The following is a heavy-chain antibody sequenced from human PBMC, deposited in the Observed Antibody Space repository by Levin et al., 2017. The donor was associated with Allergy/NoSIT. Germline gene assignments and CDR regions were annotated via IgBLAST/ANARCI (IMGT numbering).Heavy chain of an antibody. Sequence: GGSLRLSCAASGFTFSSYAMHWVRQAPGKGLEWVAVISYDGSNKYYADSVKGRFTISRDNSKNTLYLQMNSLRAEDTAVYYCARDLSDYGDFLRGNYFDYWGQGTLVTVSS. CDR2: ISYDGSNK. V-gene: IGHV3-30-3*01. CDR3: ARDLSDYGDFLRGNYFDY. D-gene: IGHD4-17*01. CDR1: GFTFSSYA. J-gene: IGHJ4*02.